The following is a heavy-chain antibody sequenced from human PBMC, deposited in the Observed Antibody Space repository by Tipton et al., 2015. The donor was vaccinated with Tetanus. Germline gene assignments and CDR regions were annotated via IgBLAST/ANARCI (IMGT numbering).Heavy chain of an antibody. D-gene: IGHD3-3*01. CDR2: IYPGDSDT. J-gene: IGHJ2*01. Sequence: VQLVQSGAEVKKPGESLKISCKGPGYSFTSYWIGWVRQMPGKGLEWMGIIYPGDSDTRYSPSFQGQVTISADKSISTAYLQWSGLKASDTAMYYCARRGDFWSGSSYWYFDLWGRGTLVTVSS. CDR1: GYSFTSYW. V-gene: IGHV5-51*01. CDR3: ARRGDFWSGSSYWYFDL.